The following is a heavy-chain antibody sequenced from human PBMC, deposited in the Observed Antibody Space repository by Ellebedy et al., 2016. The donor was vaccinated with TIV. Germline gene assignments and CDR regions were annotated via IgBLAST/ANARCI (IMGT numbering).Heavy chain of an antibody. CDR2: ISSDGSRT. J-gene: IGHJ2*01. D-gene: IGHD3-10*02. V-gene: IGHV3-74*03. CDR3: ARASFYDVDLSGWYFDL. CDR1: GFTFSTYW. Sequence: GESLKISCAASGFTFSTYWMHWVRQAPGKGLVWVAHISSDGSRTTYADSVKGRFTISRDNAKNTLYLQMNSLRAEDTAVYYCARASFYDVDLSGWYFDLWGRGTLITVSS.